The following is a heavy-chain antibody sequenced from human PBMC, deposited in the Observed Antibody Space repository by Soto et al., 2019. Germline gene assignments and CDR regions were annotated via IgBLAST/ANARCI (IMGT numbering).Heavy chain of an antibody. Sequence: LRLSCAGSGFTFSDYYMSWIRQAPGKGLEWVSYISSSSRYTNYPDSVKGRFTISRDNAKNSLYLQMNSLRADDTAVYYCARGRRVFPMEPYFYYGLDVWGQGATVTVSS. D-gene: IGHD2-8*01. CDR2: ISSSSRYT. V-gene: IGHV3-11*06. CDR1: GFTFSDYY. CDR3: ARGRRVFPMEPYFYYGLDV. J-gene: IGHJ6*02.